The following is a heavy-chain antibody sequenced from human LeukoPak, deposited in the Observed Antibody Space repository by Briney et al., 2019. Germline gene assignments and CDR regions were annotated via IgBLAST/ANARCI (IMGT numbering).Heavy chain of an antibody. V-gene: IGHV1-24*01. D-gene: IGHD7-27*01. Sequence: ASVKVSCKVSGYTLTELSMHWVRQAPGKGLEWMGGFDPEDGETIYAQKFQGRVTMTRDTSINTAYMELGGLISEDTAVYYCTRGPPNWGYDFWGQGTLVTVSS. CDR3: TRGPPNWGYDF. CDR2: FDPEDGET. CDR1: GYTLTELS. J-gene: IGHJ4*02.